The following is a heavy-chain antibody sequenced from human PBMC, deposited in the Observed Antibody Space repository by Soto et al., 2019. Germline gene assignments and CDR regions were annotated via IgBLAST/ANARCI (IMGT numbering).Heavy chain of an antibody. V-gene: IGHV4-59*01. Sequence: PSETLSLTCTVSGGSISSYYWSWIRQPPGKGLEWIGYIYCSGSTNYNPSLKSRVTISVDTSKNQFSLKLSSVTAADTAVYYCARVGGTQGPGSYLDRRSLSIDYWGQGTLVTVSS. J-gene: IGHJ4*02. CDR3: ARVGGTQGPGSYLDRRSLSIDY. D-gene: IGHD3-10*01. CDR2: IYCSGST. CDR1: GGSISSYY.